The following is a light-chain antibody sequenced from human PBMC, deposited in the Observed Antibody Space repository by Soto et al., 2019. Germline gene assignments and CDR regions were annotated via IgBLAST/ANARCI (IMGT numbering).Light chain of an antibody. CDR2: DAS. V-gene: IGKV3-11*01. CDR1: QSVSSY. CDR3: QQRSNWPL. J-gene: IGKJ3*01. Sequence: EIVLTQSPATLSLSPGERATLSCRASQSVSSYLAWYQQKPGQAPRLLIYDASNRATGIPARFSGSGSGTDFTLTISSLEPEDFAVYYCQQRSNWPLFGPGTIVDIK.